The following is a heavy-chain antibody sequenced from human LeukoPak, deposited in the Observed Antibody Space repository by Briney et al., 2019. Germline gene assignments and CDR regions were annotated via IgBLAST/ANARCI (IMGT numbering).Heavy chain of an antibody. CDR1: GGSISSYY. J-gene: IGHJ6*02. CDR2: IYTSGST. D-gene: IGHD1-26*01. CDR3: AREVGATNYYGMDV. V-gene: IGHV4-4*07. Sequence: SETLSLTCAVSGGSISSYYWSWIRQPAGKGLEWIGCIYTSGSTNYNPSLKSRVTMSVDTSKNQFSLKLSSVTAADTAVYYCAREVGATNYYGMDVWGQGTTVTVSS.